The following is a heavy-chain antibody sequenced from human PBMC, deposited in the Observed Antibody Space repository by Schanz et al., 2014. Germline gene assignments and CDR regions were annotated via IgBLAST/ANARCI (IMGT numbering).Heavy chain of an antibody. CDR2: VYYSGST. J-gene: IGHJ4*02. CDR3: ARYTGAYFDY. V-gene: IGHV4-59*12. CDR1: GGSFTSFY. Sequence: QVQLQESGPGLVKPSETLSLTCTVSGGSFTSFYWSWIRQPPGKGLEWIGYVYYSGSTYYNPSLKSRVTMSVDTSKNQFPLRLSSVTAADTAVYYCARYTGAYFDYWGQGTLVTVSS. D-gene: IGHD1-26*01.